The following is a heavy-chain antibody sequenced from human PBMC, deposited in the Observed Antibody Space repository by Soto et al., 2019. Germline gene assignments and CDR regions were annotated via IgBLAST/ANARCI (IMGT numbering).Heavy chain of an antibody. Sequence: QVQVVQSGDEVKKPGASVKVSCKASGYTFTNYGFSWVRQAPGQGLEWMGWISGYNGNTTYAEKFQGRVTMTTDTSTSTAHMELRSLRSDDTAVYYCAREGQAPYYYYGRDVWGQGTAVTVSS. CDR1: GYTFTNYG. V-gene: IGHV1-18*01. CDR2: ISGYNGNT. CDR3: AREGQAPYYYYGRDV. J-gene: IGHJ6*02.